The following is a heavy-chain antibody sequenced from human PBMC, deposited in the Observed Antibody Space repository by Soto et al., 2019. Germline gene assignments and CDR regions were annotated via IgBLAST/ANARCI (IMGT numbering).Heavy chain of an antibody. CDR1: GFTFSSYA. CDR3: AKVSSGNYWYFDL. J-gene: IGHJ2*01. Sequence: VGSLRLSCAASGFTFSSYAMNWVRQAPGKGLEWVSAMSGGGGSTYYADSVKGRFTISRDNSKNTLSLQMNSLRAEDTAVYYCAKVSSGNYWYFDLWGRGTLVTV. D-gene: IGHD6-19*01. V-gene: IGHV3-23*01. CDR2: MSGGGGST.